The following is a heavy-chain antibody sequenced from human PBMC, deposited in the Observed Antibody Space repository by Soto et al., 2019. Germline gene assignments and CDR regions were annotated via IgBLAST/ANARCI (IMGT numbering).Heavy chain of an antibody. J-gene: IGHJ4*02. D-gene: IGHD6-13*01. Sequence: QVVLLQSGAELKKPGSSVKVSCKTSGSTFNTYAISWVRQAPGQGLEWMGGIVPIISTTYYAQKFEGRVTVTADKSTTTAYMELSSLTADDTAVYYCARGGYSSSWRFDYWGQGTLVTVSS. V-gene: IGHV1-69*06. CDR3: ARGGYSSSWRFDY. CDR1: GSTFNTYA. CDR2: IVPIISTT.